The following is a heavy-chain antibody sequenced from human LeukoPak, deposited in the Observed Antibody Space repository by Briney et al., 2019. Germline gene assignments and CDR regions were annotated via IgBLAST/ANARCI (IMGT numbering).Heavy chain of an antibody. CDR2: IYYSGNT. CDR3: VRGSGSYVTDY. J-gene: IGHJ4*02. D-gene: IGHD3-10*01. CDR1: GGSIGSGSYY. V-gene: IGHV4-39*07. Sequence: SETLSLTCTVSGGSIGSGSYYWGWIRQPPGKGLEWIGTIYYSGNTYYNPSLKSRVTISVDMSKNQFSLKLSSVTAADTAVYYCVRGSGSYVTDYWGQGTLVTVSS.